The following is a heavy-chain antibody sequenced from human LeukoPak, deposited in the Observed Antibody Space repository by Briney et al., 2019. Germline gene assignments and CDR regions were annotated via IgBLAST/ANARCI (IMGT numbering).Heavy chain of an antibody. V-gene: IGHV4-31*03. Sequence: TPSQTLSLACTVSGGSISSGGYYWSWIRQHPGKGLEWIGYIYHSGSTYFNPSLKSRVTISVDRSKNQFSLKLSSVTAADTAVYYCARNLGTGDFDYWGQGTLVTVSS. D-gene: IGHD2-8*02. J-gene: IGHJ4*02. CDR2: IYHSGST. CDR3: ARNLGTGDFDY. CDR1: GGSISSGGYY.